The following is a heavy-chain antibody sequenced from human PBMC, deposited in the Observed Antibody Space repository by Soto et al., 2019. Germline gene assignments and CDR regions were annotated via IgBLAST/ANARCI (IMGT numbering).Heavy chain of an antibody. Sequence: PGGSLRLSCAASGFTFSINWMSWVRQAPGEGLECVANINEDGSEKNYVDSVKGRFTISRDNAKNSLYLQMNSLRVEDTAVYYCARGPQWGQGTLVTVSS. CDR3: ARGPQ. J-gene: IGHJ4*02. CDR1: GFTFSINW. CDR2: INEDGSEK. V-gene: IGHV3-7*01.